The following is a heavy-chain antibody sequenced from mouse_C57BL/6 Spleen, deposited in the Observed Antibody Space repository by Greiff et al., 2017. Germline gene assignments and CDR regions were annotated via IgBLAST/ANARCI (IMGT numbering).Heavy chain of an antibody. CDR3: ARYPDGWYAMDY. V-gene: IGHV7-3*01. CDR1: GFTFTDYY. CDR2: IRNKANGYTT. Sequence: EVKLVESGGGLVQPGGSLSLSCAASGFTFTDYYMSWVRQPPGKALEWLGFIRNKANGYTTEYSASVKGRFTISRDNSQSILYLQMNALRAEDSATYYCARYPDGWYAMDYWGQGTSVTVSS. D-gene: IGHD2-3*01. J-gene: IGHJ4*01.